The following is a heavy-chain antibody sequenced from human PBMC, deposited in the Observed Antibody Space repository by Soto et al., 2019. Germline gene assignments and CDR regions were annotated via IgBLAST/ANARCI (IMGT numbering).Heavy chain of an antibody. CDR3: ARVATGSYNWFDP. V-gene: IGHV3-74*01. CDR2: INSDGTTT. CDR1: GFTFTSYW. Sequence: EVRLVESGGGLVQPGGSLRLSCAASGFTFTSYWMHWVRQAPGMGLMWVSRINSDGTTTTYADSVKGRFTISRDNAKNTLYLQMNSLRAEDTAVYYCARVATGSYNWFDPWGPGTLVTVSS. D-gene: IGHD1-26*01. J-gene: IGHJ5*02.